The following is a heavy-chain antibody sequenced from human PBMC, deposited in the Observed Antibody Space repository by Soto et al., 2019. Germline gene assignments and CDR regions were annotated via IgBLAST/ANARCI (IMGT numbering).Heavy chain of an antibody. CDR1: GGTFSSYA. Sequence: QVQLVQSGAEVKKPGSSVKVSCKASGGTFSSYAISWVRQAPGQGLEWMGGIIPIFGTANYAQKFQGRVTITADESTSTAYMELSSLRSEDTAVYYCXXXVGASVVTAIPWYYFDYWGQGTLVTVSX. V-gene: IGHV1-69*01. CDR3: XXXVGASVVTAIPWYYFDY. J-gene: IGHJ4*02. CDR2: IIPIFGTA. D-gene: IGHD2-21*02.